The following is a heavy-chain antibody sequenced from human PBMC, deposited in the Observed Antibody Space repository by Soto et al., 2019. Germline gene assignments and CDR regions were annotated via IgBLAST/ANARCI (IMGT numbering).Heavy chain of an antibody. CDR2: ISGSGGRS. J-gene: IGHJ4*02. CDR3: AKAYFVWSSEQPYYFDY. Sequence: EVQLLDSGGGLVQPGGSLRLSCAASGFTFSNYAMTWVRQGPGKGLEWVSGISGSGGRSYYADSGKGRFTISRDNSKSTLYLQINSLRAEDTAVYYCAKAYFVWSSEQPYYFDYWGQGTLVTVSS. D-gene: IGHD3-16*01. CDR1: GFTFSNYA. V-gene: IGHV3-23*01.